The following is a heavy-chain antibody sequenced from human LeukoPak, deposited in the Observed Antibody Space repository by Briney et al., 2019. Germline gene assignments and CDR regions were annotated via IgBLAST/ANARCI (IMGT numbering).Heavy chain of an antibody. V-gene: IGHV4-39*01. J-gene: IGHJ4*02. CDR1: GGSISSSSYY. Sequence: PSETLSLTCTVSGGSISSSSYYWGWIRQPPGKGLEWIGSIYYSGSTYYNPSLKSRVTISVDTSKNQFSLKLSSVTAADTAVYYCARQRIAVADLDYWGQGTLVTVSS. D-gene: IGHD6-19*01. CDR3: ARQRIAVADLDY. CDR2: IYYSGST.